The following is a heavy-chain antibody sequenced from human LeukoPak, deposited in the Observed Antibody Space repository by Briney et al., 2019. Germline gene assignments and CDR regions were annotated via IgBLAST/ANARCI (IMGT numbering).Heavy chain of an antibody. Sequence: GGSLRLSCAASGFTFSSYRMNWVRQAPGKGLEWVSYMSSSSSIIYYADSVEGLFTISRDNAKNSLYLQMNSLRDEDTAVYYCARGVDYFDTGGYYLFDYWGQGTLVTVSS. J-gene: IGHJ4*02. CDR1: GFTFSSYR. CDR2: MSSSSSII. V-gene: IGHV3-48*02. CDR3: ARGVDYFDTGGYYLFDY. D-gene: IGHD3-22*01.